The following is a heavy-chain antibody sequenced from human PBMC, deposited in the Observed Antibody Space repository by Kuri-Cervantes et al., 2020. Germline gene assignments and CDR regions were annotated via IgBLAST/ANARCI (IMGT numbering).Heavy chain of an antibody. D-gene: IGHD4-11*01. J-gene: IGHJ3*02. CDR1: GFTFSSYD. Sequence: GGSLRLSCAASGFTFSSYDMHWVRQATGKRLEWVSSISSSSYIYYADSVKGRFTISRDNAKNSLYLQMNSLRAEDTAVYYCARETVLRAARAFDIWGQGTMVTVSS. CDR2: ISSSSYI. V-gene: IGHV3-69-1*01. CDR3: ARETVLRAARAFDI.